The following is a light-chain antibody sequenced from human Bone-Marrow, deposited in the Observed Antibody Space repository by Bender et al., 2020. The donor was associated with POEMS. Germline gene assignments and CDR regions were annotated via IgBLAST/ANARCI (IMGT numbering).Light chain of an antibody. Sequence: QSVLTQPPSVSGAPGQRVTISCTGSSSNTGSGYDINWYQHLPGTAPKLLIYGYNNRPSGVPDRFSGSKSGTSASLAITGLQAEDEGDYYCCSYAGDGLGVFGGGTKLTVL. CDR2: GYN. CDR3: CSYAGDGLGV. V-gene: IGLV1-40*01. CDR1: SSNTGSGYD. J-gene: IGLJ3*02.